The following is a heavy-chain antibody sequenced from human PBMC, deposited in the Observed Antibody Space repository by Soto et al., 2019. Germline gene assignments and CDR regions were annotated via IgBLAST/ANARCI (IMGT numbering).Heavy chain of an antibody. CDR1: GGTFSSYA. CDR3: XXXXXXXXXXXXXXDY. Sequence: QVQLVQSGAEVKKPGSSVKVSCKASGGTFSSYAISWVRQAPGQGLEWMGGIIPIFGTANYAQKFQGRVTITXXEXTXXTYMELSSLRSEDTXVYXXXXXXXXXXXXXXXXDYWGQGTLVTVSS. CDR2: IIPIFGTA. J-gene: IGHJ4*02. V-gene: IGHV1-69*05.